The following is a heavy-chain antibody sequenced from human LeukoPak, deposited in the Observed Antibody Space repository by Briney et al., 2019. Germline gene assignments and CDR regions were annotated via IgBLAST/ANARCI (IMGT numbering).Heavy chain of an antibody. CDR2: IIPIFGTA. V-gene: IGHV1-69*01. J-gene: IGHJ4*02. Sequence: GSSVKVSCKASGGTFSSYAISWVRQAPGQGLEWMGGIIPIFGTANYAQKFQGRVTITADESTSTAYMELSSLRSEDTAVYYCARDVTPVGGDDFWSGQLDYWGQGTLVTVSS. D-gene: IGHD3-3*01. CDR1: GGTFSSYA. CDR3: ARDVTPVGGDDFWSGQLDY.